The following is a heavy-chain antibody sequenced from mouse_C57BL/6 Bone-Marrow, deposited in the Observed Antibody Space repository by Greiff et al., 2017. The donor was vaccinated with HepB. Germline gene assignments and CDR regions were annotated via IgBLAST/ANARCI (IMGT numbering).Heavy chain of an antibody. V-gene: IGHV1-5*01. D-gene: IGHD1-1*01. CDR2: IYPGNSDT. CDR3: TFITTVVDYYAMDY. Sequence: EVQLQQSGTVLARPGASVKMSCKTSGYTFTSYWMHWVKQRPGQGLEWIGAIYPGNSDTSYNQKFKGKAKLTAVTSASTAYMALGSLTNEDSAVYYCTFITTVVDYYAMDYWGQGTSVTVSS. J-gene: IGHJ4*01. CDR1: GYTFTSYW.